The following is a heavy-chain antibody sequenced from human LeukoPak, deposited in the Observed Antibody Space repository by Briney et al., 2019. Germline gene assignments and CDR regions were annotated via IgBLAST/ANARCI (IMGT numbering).Heavy chain of an antibody. J-gene: IGHJ4*02. Sequence: PGGSLRLSCAASGFPVSSTYVSWVRQAPGKGLEWVSVIYSGGATYYADSVKGRFTISRDNFKNTVHLQMNSLRVEDTAVYYCVTLYSTRVTDDYWGQGTLVTVSS. V-gene: IGHV3-53*01. CDR1: GFPVSSTY. CDR2: IYSGGAT. D-gene: IGHD3-9*01. CDR3: VTLYSTRVTDDY.